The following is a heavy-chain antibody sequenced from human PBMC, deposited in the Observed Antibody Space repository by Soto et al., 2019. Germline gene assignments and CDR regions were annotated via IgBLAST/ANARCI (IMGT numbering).Heavy chain of an antibody. D-gene: IGHD3-22*01. V-gene: IGHV5-51*01. CDR2: IYPGDSDT. J-gene: IGHJ4*02. CDR1: GYNFTSYW. CDR3: ARTYYYDSSDYYPFDF. Sequence: ESLKISCKGSGYNFTSYWIAWVRQMPGKGLEWMGIIYPGDSDTRYSPSFQGQVTISADKSISTAFLQWSRLKASDTAIFYCARTYYYDSSDYYPFDFWGQGTLVTVSS.